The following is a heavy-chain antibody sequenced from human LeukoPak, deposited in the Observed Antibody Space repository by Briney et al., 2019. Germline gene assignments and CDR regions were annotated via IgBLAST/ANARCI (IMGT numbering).Heavy chain of an antibody. J-gene: IGHJ6*03. V-gene: IGHV1-69*10. D-gene: IGHD2/OR15-2a*01. Sequence: EASVKVSCKAPGVTFNSYGIHWARQAPGQGLEWMGGIIPIFEIVNYAQKFQGRVTITADKSTNTAYMELSSLKSEETAVYFCASGIVIGYYYYYMDVWGKGTTVTVSS. CDR3: ASGIVIGYYYYYMDV. CDR1: GVTFNSYG. CDR2: IIPIFEIV.